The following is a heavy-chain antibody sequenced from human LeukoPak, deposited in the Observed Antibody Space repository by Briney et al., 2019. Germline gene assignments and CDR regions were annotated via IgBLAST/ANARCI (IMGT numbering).Heavy chain of an antibody. CDR2: ISSSGSTI. D-gene: IGHD6-13*01. CDR3: ARDRGSSSGPDYYYYGMDV. V-gene: IGHV3-48*03. CDR1: GFTFSSYE. J-gene: IGHJ6*02. Sequence: GGSLRLSCAASGFTFSSYEMNWVRQAPGKGLEWVSYISSSGSTIYYADSVKGRFTISRDNAKNSLYLQMNSLRAEDTAVYYCARDRGSSSGPDYYYYGMDVWGQGTTVTVSS.